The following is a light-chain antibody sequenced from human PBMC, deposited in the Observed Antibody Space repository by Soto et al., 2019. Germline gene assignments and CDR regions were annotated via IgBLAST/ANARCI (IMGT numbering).Light chain of an antibody. Sequence: EIVLTQSPVTLSLSPLERATLSCIASQSVSSSYLAWYQQKPGQAPRLLIYGASSRATGIPDRFSGSGSGTDFTLTISRLEPEDFAVYYCQQYGSSRTFGQGTRLEIK. J-gene: IGKJ5*01. CDR2: GAS. CDR3: QQYGSSRT. V-gene: IGKV3-20*01. CDR1: QSVSSSY.